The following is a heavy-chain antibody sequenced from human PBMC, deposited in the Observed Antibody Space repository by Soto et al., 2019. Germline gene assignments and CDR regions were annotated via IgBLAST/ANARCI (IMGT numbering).Heavy chain of an antibody. CDR3: ARFRGVRNGYDSEDYYSYGMDF. J-gene: IGHJ6*02. Sequence: ASVKVSCKASGYTFTSYGISWVRQAPGQGLEWMGWISAYNGNTNYAQKLQGRVTMTTDTSTSTAYMELRSLRSDDTAVYYCARFRGVRNGYDSEDYYSYGMDFWGQGTTVTVSS. D-gene: IGHD1-1*01. CDR2: ISAYNGNT. CDR1: GYTFTSYG. V-gene: IGHV1-18*01.